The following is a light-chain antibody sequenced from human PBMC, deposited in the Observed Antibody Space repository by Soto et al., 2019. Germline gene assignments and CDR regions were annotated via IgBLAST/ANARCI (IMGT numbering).Light chain of an antibody. CDR2: DVS. CDR1: SSDVGGYNS. CDR3: SSYSSSTPHV. J-gene: IGLJ1*01. Sequence: QSVLTQPASVSGSPGQSITISCTGTSSDVGGYNSVSWYQQYPGKAPKLMIHDVSNRPSGVSNRFSGSKSGNTASLTISGLQAEDEADYYCSSYSSSTPHVFGSGSVVTVL. V-gene: IGLV2-14*01.